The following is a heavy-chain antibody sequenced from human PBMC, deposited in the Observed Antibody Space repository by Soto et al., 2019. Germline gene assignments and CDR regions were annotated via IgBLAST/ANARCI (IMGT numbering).Heavy chain of an antibody. Sequence: QITLKESGPTLVRPAQTLTLTCAFSGFSLTTYDMGVAWIRQPPGKALEWLALIYWDDDKRYSPSLKDRLAISKDTSRTEVVVTITNMEPGDTATYFWAHAGDYDLLTFDHWGPGTLVTVSS. J-gene: IGHJ4*02. CDR2: IYWDDDK. V-gene: IGHV2-5*02. D-gene: IGHD4-17*01. CDR3: AHAGDYDLLTFDH. CDR1: GFSLTTYDMG.